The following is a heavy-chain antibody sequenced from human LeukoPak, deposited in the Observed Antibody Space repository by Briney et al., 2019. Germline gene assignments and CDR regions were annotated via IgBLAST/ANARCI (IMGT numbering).Heavy chain of an antibody. CDR3: ARVRSEYCTNGVCYLVDP. CDR2: IYYSGST. CDR1: GGSISSTSYN. D-gene: IGHD2-8*01. J-gene: IGHJ5*02. V-gene: IGHV4-61*05. Sequence: ETSETLSLTCTVSGGSISSTSYNWGWIRQPPGKGREWIGYIYYSGSTYYNPSLKSRVTISVDTSKNQFSLKLSSVTAADTAVYYCARVRSEYCTNGVCYLVDPWGQGTLVTVSP.